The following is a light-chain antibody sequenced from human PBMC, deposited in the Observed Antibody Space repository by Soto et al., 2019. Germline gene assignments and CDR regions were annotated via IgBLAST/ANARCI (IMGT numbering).Light chain of an antibody. CDR3: GSNTTTNTYV. V-gene: IGLV2-14*01. CDR1: SSDVGGYNC. Sequence: QSVLTQPASVSGSPGQSITISCTGTSSDVGGYNCVSWSQQHPGKAPKLMIYEVSNRPSGVSHRGSGSKSGSTASLTPSGLQAEEEADYYFGSNTTTNTYVFGTGTKVTVL. CDR2: EVS. J-gene: IGLJ1*01.